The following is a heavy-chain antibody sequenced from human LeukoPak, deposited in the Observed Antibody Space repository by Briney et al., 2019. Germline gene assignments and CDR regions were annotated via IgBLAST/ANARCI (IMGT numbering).Heavy chain of an antibody. CDR3: ARDSGSYYSAMVGFDY. CDR2: ISAYNGNT. D-gene: IGHD1-26*01. Sequence: ASVKVSCKASGYTFTSYGISWVRQAPGQGLEWTGWISAYNGNTNYAQKLQGRVTMTTDTSTSTAYMELRSLRSDDTAVYYCARDSGSYYSAMVGFDYWGQGTLVTVSS. CDR1: GYTFTSYG. V-gene: IGHV1-18*01. J-gene: IGHJ4*02.